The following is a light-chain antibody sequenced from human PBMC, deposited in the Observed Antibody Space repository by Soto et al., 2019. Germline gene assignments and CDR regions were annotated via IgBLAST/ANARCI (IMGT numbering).Light chain of an antibody. J-gene: IGLJ2*01. CDR2: DVY. Sequence: QSALTQPASVSGSPGQSIAISCTGASSDVGAYDYVSWYQQHPGKAPKLMIFDVYKRPSGVSNRLSGPKSGNTASLTISGLQAGDEADYYCSSYTDSTLVVFGGGTQLTVL. V-gene: IGLV2-14*01. CDR1: SSDVGAYDY. CDR3: SSYTDSTLVV.